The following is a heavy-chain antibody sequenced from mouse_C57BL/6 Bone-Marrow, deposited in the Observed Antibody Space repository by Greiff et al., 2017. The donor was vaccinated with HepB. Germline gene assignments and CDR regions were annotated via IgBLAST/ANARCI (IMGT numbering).Heavy chain of an antibody. D-gene: IGHD2-10*01. CDR2: INPSNGGT. Sequence: QVQLQQPGTELVKPGASVKLSCKASGYTFTSYWMPWVKQRPGQGLEWIGNINPSNGGTNYNEKFKSKATLTVDKSSSTAYMQLSSLTSEDAAVYYCARSGYLLWPVYWGQGTTLTVSS. J-gene: IGHJ2*01. CDR1: GYTFTSYW. V-gene: IGHV1-53*01. CDR3: ARSGYLLWPVY.